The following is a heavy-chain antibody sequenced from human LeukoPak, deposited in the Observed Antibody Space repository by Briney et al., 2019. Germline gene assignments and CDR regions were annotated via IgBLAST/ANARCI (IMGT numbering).Heavy chain of an antibody. V-gene: IGHV4-39*01. CDR3: ARAVYCSSSSCYFDP. Sequence: SETLSLTCTVSGASISSGSYYWVWIRQPPGKGLEWIGSIHYSGSTDYNPSLKSRVTTSLDTSKNQVSVNLRFVTAPDTAVYYCARAVYCSSSSCYFDPWGQGTLVTVSS. CDR1: GASISSGSYY. J-gene: IGHJ5*02. CDR2: IHYSGST. D-gene: IGHD2-2*01.